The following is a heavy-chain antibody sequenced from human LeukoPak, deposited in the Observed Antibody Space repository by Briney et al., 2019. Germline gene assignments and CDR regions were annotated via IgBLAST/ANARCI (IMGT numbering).Heavy chain of an antibody. Sequence: ASVKVSCKASGYSLTSYALNWVRQAPGQGFEWMGCVNPNSGDTNYAQKFQGSVTMTRDTSISTVCMELSRLRSDDTAVYYCARASGSYWWFDSWGQGTLVTVSS. CDR1: GYSLTSYA. CDR2: VNPNSGDT. CDR3: ARASGSYWWFDS. V-gene: IGHV1-2*02. D-gene: IGHD1-26*01. J-gene: IGHJ5*01.